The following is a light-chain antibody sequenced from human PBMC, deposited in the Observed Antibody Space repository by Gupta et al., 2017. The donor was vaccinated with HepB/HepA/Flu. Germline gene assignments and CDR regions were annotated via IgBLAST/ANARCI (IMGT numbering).Light chain of an antibody. CDR1: NIGSNN. CDR3: QVWDSSGWV. Sequence: SHELAQPLAVAVATGQSARMTCGGNNIGSNNVHWHQQKPGQAPMRGIQRNANRPSGIPERFSGSNSATTVTLTITRAQAGDESYYYCQVWDSSGWVFGGGTKLTVL. J-gene: IGLJ3*02. V-gene: IGLV3-9*01. CDR2: RNA.